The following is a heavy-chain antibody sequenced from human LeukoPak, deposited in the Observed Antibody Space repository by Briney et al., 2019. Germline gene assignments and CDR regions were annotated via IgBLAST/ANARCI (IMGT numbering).Heavy chain of an antibody. CDR2: INHSGST. CDR1: GESFSGNY. Sequence: SETLSLTCAVYGESFSGNYWNWIRQPPGKGLEWIGEINHSGSTNYNPSLKSRVTISVDTSKNQFSLKLSSVTAADTAVYYCARIEPGRLEFDYWGQGTLVTVSS. CDR3: ARIEPGRLEFDY. V-gene: IGHV4-34*01. D-gene: IGHD1-1*01. J-gene: IGHJ4*02.